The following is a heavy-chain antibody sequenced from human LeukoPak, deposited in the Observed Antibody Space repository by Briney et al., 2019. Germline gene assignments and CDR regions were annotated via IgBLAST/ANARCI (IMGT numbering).Heavy chain of an antibody. V-gene: IGHV3-23*01. Sequence: GGSLRLSCATSGFTFSNYAMSWVRQAPGKGLEWVSGLSGSGGRTFYADSVKGRFTISRDNSKNTLYLQMNSLRAEDTAVYYCARDQFTVTTNYFDYWGQGTLVTVSS. CDR1: GFTFSNYA. CDR3: ARDQFTVTTNYFDY. CDR2: LSGSGGRT. J-gene: IGHJ4*02. D-gene: IGHD4-17*01.